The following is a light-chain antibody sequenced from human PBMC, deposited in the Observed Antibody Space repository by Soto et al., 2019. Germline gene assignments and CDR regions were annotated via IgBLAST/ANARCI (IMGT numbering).Light chain of an antibody. CDR3: QQYGSSPQT. CDR2: AAS. V-gene: IGKV3-20*01. CDR1: QSVSSNY. Sequence: EIVLTQSPGTLSLSPAERATLSCTAIQSVSSNYLAWFQQKHGQAPRLLIYAASSRATGIPDRFSGSGYGTDFNLTISRLETEDFAVYYCQQYGSSPQTFGQGTKVDIK. J-gene: IGKJ1*01.